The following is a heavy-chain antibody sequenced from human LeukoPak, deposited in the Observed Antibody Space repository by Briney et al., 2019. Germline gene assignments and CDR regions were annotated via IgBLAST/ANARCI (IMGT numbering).Heavy chain of an antibody. J-gene: IGHJ5*02. CDR2: IYYSGFT. D-gene: IGHD4-17*01. V-gene: IGHV4-59*01. CDR1: GGSISSYY. Sequence: PSETLSLTCTVSGGSISSYYWSWIRQPPGKGLEWIGYIYYSGFTNYNPSLKSRVTMSVDTSKNQFSLKLSSVTAADTAVYYCARYGDPEVGWFDPWGQGTLVTVSS. CDR3: ARYGDPEVGWFDP.